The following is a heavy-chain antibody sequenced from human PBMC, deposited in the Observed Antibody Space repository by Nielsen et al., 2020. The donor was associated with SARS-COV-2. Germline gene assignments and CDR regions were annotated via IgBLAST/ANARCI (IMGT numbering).Heavy chain of an antibody. D-gene: IGHD3-10*01. CDR3: ARDLDWYYGSGSYRGPFYFDY. Sequence: WIRQSPSRGLEWLGRTYYRSKWYNDYAVSVKSRITINPDTSKNQFSLQLNSVTPEDTAVYYCARDLDWYYGSGSYRGPFYFDYWGQGTLVTVS. J-gene: IGHJ4*02. CDR2: TYYRSKWYN. V-gene: IGHV6-1*01.